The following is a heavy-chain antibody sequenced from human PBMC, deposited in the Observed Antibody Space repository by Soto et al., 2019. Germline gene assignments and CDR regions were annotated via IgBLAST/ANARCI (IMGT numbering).Heavy chain of an antibody. D-gene: IGHD3-22*01. CDR1: GYTFTSYG. CDR2: ISAYNGNT. Sequence: GASVKVSCKASGYTFTSYGISWVRQAPGQGLEWMGWISAYNGNTNYAQKLQGRVTMTTDTSTSTAYMELRSLRSDDTAVYYCARSSTALGGGRYYYDSSGYGLDAFDIWGQGTMVTVS. J-gene: IGHJ3*02. CDR3: ARSSTALGGGRYYYDSSGYGLDAFDI. V-gene: IGHV1-18*01.